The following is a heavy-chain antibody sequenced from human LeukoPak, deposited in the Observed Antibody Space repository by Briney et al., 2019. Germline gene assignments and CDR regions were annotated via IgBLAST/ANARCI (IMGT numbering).Heavy chain of an antibody. CDR3: AMEEAVAGSKGY. CDR1: GYSISSGYY. V-gene: IGHV4-38-2*01. Sequence: SETLSLTCAVSGYSISSGYYWGWIRQPPGKGLEWIGSIYHSGSTYYNPSLKSRVTISVDTSKNQFSLKLSSVTAADTAVYYCAMEEAVAGSKGYWGQGTLVTVSP. D-gene: IGHD6-19*01. CDR2: IYHSGST. J-gene: IGHJ4*02.